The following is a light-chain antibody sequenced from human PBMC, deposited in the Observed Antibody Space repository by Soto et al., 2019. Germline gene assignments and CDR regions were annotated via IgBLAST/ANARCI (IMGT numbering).Light chain of an antibody. CDR2: WAS. CDR1: QSVFYSSNNKNY. Sequence: DIVMTQSPDSLAVSLGERATINCKSSQSVFYSSNNKNYLAWYQQKPRQPPRLLIYWASTRESGVPDRFSGSGSGTDFTLTISSLQAEDVAVYYCQQYYSTLITFGQGTRLEIK. CDR3: QQYYSTLIT. J-gene: IGKJ5*01. V-gene: IGKV4-1*01.